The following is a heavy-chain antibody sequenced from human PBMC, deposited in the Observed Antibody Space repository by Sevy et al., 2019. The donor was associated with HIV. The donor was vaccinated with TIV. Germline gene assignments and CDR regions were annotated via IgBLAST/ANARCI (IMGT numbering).Heavy chain of an antibody. V-gene: IGHV4-38-2*01. CDR1: GYSISSGYY. CDR2: IYHSGST. Sequence: SETLSLTCAVSGYSISSGYYWGWIRQPPGKGLEWIGSIYHSGSTYYNPSLKGRVTISVDTSKNQFSLKLSSVTAADTAVYYCARVLLGLTMVRGDGFDIWGQGTMVTVSS. J-gene: IGHJ3*02. CDR3: ARVLLGLTMVRGDGFDI. D-gene: IGHD3-10*01.